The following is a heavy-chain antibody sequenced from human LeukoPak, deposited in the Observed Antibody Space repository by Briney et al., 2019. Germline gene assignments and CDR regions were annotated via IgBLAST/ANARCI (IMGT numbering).Heavy chain of an antibody. CDR1: GGSISSSSYY. Sequence: PSETLSLTCTVSGGSISSSSYYWGWIRQPPGKGLEWIGSIYYSGSTYYNPSLQSRVTISVDTSKTQFSLKLSSVTAADTAVYYCARTQYCTNGVCRYYYDSSGSYFDYWGQGTLVTVSS. V-gene: IGHV4-39*01. J-gene: IGHJ4*02. CDR2: IYYSGST. D-gene: IGHD2-8*01. CDR3: ARTQYCTNGVCRYYYDSSGSYFDY.